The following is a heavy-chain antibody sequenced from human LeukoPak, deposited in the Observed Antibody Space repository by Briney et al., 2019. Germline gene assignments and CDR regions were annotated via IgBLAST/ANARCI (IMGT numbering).Heavy chain of an antibody. D-gene: IGHD3-22*01. V-gene: IGHV3-7*05. CDR1: GFTFSRFW. Sequence: GGSLRLSCAASGFTFSRFWMSWVRQAPGKGLEWVANIKQDGSEIHYVDSVKGRFTISRDNAKNSLYLQMNSLRVEDTAVYYCARVDSGYSGYFQDWGQGTLVTVSS. CDR3: ARVDSGYSGYFQD. J-gene: IGHJ1*01. CDR2: IKQDGSEI.